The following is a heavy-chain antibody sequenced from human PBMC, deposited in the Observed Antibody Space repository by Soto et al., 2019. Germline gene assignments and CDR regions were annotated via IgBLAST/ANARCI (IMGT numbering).Heavy chain of an antibody. V-gene: IGHV3-30*03. CDR3: ARGSDYDILTGYYSYFDY. Sequence: GGSLRLSCAASRFNFSAYGMHWVRQAPGKGLEWVAGISYDGVNKFYSASMKGRLTVSRDNSKNTLYLQMNSLRAEDTAVYYCARGSDYDILTGYYSYFDYWGQGTLVTVSS. CDR2: ISYDGVNK. J-gene: IGHJ4*02. D-gene: IGHD3-9*01. CDR1: RFNFSAYG.